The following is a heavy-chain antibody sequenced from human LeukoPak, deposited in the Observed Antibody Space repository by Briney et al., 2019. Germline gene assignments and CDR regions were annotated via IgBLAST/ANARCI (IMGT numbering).Heavy chain of an antibody. Sequence: GGSLRLSCAASGFTFSSYAMSWVRQAPGKGLEWVSAISGSGGSTYYADSVKGRFTISRDNSKNTLYLQMNSLRAEDTAVYYCAKVGTVVVVPAGKGYFDYWGQGTLVTVSS. CDR3: AKVGTVVVVPAGKGYFDY. CDR2: ISGSGGST. D-gene: IGHD2-2*01. J-gene: IGHJ4*02. CDR1: GFTFSSYA. V-gene: IGHV3-23*01.